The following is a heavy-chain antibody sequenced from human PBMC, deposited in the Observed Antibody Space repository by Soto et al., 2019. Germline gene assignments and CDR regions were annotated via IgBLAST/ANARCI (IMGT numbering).Heavy chain of an antibody. CDR1: GGSFSGYY. CDR3: ARGVGRRYSSGWYSVGLDVWFDP. CDR2: INHSGST. V-gene: IGHV4-34*01. D-gene: IGHD6-19*01. J-gene: IGHJ5*02. Sequence: PSETLSLTCAVFGGSFSGYYWSWIRQPPGKGLEWIGEINHSGSTNYNPSLKSRVTISVDTSKNQFSLKLSSVTAADTAVYYCARGVGRRYSSGWYSVGLDVWFDPWGQGTLVTVSS.